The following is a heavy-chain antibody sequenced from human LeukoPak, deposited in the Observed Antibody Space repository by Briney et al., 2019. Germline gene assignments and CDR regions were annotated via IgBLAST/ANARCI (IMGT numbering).Heavy chain of an antibody. D-gene: IGHD2-15*01. CDR1: GASVSSGDYY. V-gene: IGHV4-30-4*01. J-gene: IGHJ4*02. CDR3: ASIVVGAAAIDY. CDR2: ICHSGST. Sequence: SETLSLTCTVSGASVSSGDYYWSWIRQPPGKGLEWIGYICHSGSTYYNPSLRSRVSISVDTAKNQFSLKLTSVTAADTAVYYCASIVVGAAAIDYWGQGTLVTVSS.